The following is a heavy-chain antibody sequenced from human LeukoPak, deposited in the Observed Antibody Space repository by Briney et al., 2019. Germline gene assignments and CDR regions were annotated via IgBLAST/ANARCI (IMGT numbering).Heavy chain of an antibody. CDR2: IYSGGST. CDR3: ASAREYCGGAECYEYFQH. D-gene: IGHD2-21*01. J-gene: IGHJ1*01. V-gene: IGHV3-53*01. CDR1: GFTVGTNS. Sequence: GGSLRLSCAASGFTVGTNSMSWVRQSPGKGLEWVSVIYSGGSTYYADSVKGRFTISRDNSRNILFLQMNSLRAEDTALYYCASAREYCGGAECYEYFQHWGQGTLVTVSS.